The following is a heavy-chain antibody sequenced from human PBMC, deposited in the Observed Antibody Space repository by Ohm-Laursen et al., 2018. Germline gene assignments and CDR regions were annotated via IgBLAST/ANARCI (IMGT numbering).Heavy chain of an antibody. V-gene: IGHV4-59*11. CDR2: VYYSGST. Sequence: SGTLSLTWTVSGASINSHHWSFIRQPPGKGLEWIAFVYYSGSTYYNPSLKSRVSMSVDTSNNQFSLQLRYVTAADTAVYYCASSGSPSRAWYSFDSWGQGTLVTVSS. D-gene: IGHD6-13*01. J-gene: IGHJ4*02. CDR1: GASINSHH. CDR3: ASSGSPSRAWYSFDS.